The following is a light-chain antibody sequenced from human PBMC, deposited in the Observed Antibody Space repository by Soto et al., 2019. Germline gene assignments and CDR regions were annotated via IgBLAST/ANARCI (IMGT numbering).Light chain of an antibody. J-gene: IGLJ1*01. CDR1: SSDVGGYNF. Sequence: QSALTQPPSASGSPGQSVTISCTGTSSDVGGYNFVSWYQQHPGKAPKLMIYEVSKRPSGVPDRCSGSKSGNTASLTVSGLQAEDDADYYCSSYAGSTPDVFGTGTKVTVL. CDR3: SSYAGSTPDV. V-gene: IGLV2-8*01. CDR2: EVS.